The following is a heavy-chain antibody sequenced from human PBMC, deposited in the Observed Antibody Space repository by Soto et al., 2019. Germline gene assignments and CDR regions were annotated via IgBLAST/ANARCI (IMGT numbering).Heavy chain of an antibody. CDR3: AKDLGIAAAGTGDYYYYGMDV. J-gene: IGHJ6*02. Sequence: ASVKVSCKASGYTFTSYYMHWVRQAPGQGLEWMGIINPSGGSTSYAQKFQGRVTMTRDTSTSTVYMELSSLRAEDTAVYYCAKDLGIAAAGTGDYYYYGMDVGGQGTTVTVS. CDR2: INPSGGST. D-gene: IGHD6-13*01. V-gene: IGHV1-46*01. CDR1: GYTFTSYY.